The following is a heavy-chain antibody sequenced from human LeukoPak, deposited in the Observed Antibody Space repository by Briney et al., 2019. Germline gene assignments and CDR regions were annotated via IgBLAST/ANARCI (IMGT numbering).Heavy chain of an antibody. V-gene: IGHV3-23*01. CDR2: SDRCGDP. CDR3: AKSCCATYGSYYFDI. Sequence: GGSLTLSCALCSFTLSRYEEIWLRQAPGEGVEGVSHSDRCGDPYYANSVEGRFTISGDNSKKLLSLPKNRLRAGDTGVVFCAKSCCATYGSYYFDIWGQGTMVTVSS. CDR1: SFTLSRYE. D-gene: IGHD3-10*01. J-gene: IGHJ3*02.